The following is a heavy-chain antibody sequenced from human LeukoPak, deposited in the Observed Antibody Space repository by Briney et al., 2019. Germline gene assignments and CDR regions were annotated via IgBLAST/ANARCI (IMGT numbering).Heavy chain of an antibody. Sequence: GGSLRLSCAASGFTFDDYAMHWVRQAPGKGLEWVSLISWDGGSTYYADSVKGRFTISRDNSKNSLYLQMNSLRAEDTALYYCAEDKDRGAYYMDVWGKGTTVTVSS. CDR2: ISWDGGST. J-gene: IGHJ6*03. CDR1: GFTFDDYA. CDR3: AEDKDRGAYYMDV. D-gene: IGHD1-26*01. V-gene: IGHV3-43D*03.